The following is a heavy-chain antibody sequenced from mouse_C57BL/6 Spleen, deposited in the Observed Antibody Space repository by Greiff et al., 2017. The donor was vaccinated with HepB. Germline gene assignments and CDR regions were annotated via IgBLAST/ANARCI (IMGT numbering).Heavy chain of an antibody. CDR2: IDPETGGT. J-gene: IGHJ2*01. Sequence: QVQLKQSGAELVRPGASVTLSCKASGYTFTDYEMHWVKQTPVHGLEWIGAIDPETGGTAYNQKFKGKAILTADKSSSTAYMELRSLTSEDSAVYYCWTVVATEYLDYWGQAPLSQSPQ. V-gene: IGHV1-15*01. CDR3: WTVVATEYLDY. CDR1: GYTFTDYE. D-gene: IGHD1-1*02.